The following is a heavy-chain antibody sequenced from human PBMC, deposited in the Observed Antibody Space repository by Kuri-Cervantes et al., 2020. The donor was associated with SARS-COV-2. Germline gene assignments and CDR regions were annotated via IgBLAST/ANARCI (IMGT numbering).Heavy chain of an antibody. CDR3: ATDSYYYYYMDV. CDR1: GYTFTGYY. V-gene: IGHV1-2*02. CDR2: INPNSGGT. Sequence: ASVKVSCKASGYTFTGYYMHWVRQAPGQGLEWMGWINPNSGGTNYAQKFQGGVTMTRDTSISTAYMELSRLRSEDTAVYYCATDSYYYYYMDVWGKGTTVTVSS. J-gene: IGHJ6*03.